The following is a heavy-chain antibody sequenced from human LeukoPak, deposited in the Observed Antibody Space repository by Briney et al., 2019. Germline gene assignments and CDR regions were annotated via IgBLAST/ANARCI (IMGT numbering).Heavy chain of an antibody. Sequence: GGSLRLSCAASGFTFSNYRMNWVRQAPGKGLECVSFISSSSSYIYYADSVKGRFTISRDNAKNSLYLQMNSLRAEDTAVYYCARIGGGDPRHDYWGQGTLVTVSS. CDR2: ISSSSSYI. D-gene: IGHD2-21*01. CDR3: ARIGGGDPRHDY. J-gene: IGHJ4*02. V-gene: IGHV3-21*01. CDR1: GFTFSNYR.